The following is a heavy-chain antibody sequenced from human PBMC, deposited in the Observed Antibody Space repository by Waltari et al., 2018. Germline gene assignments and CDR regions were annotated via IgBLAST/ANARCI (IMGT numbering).Heavy chain of an antibody. CDR1: GSAITSGSS. V-gene: IGHV4-38-2*01. CDR3: SRQVLGYCTSAACRRLES. Sequence: QVQLQESGPSLVKPSETLSLTCDVSGSAITSGSSWGWIRQPPGKGLEWIATIYHDGTTFYNPSLKSRVTVSMDTSKNQFSLKLGSVTAADTAVYYCSRQVLGYCTSAACRRLESWGQGTLVTVSS. D-gene: IGHD2-2*03. J-gene: IGHJ4*02. CDR2: IYHDGTT.